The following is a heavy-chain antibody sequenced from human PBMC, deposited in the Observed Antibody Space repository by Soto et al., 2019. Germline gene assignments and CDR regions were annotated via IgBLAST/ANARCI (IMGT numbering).Heavy chain of an antibody. CDR3: AGRKYSYGQKETPMGDY. CDR2: ISSSSSTI. J-gene: IGHJ4*02. Sequence: EVQLVESGGGLVQPGGSLRLSCAASGFTFSSYSMNWVSQAPGKGLEWVSYISSSSSTIYYADSVKGRFTISRDNAKNSLYLQMNSLRDEDTAVYYCAGRKYSYGQKETPMGDYWGQGTLVTVSS. V-gene: IGHV3-48*02. CDR1: GFTFSSYS. D-gene: IGHD5-18*01.